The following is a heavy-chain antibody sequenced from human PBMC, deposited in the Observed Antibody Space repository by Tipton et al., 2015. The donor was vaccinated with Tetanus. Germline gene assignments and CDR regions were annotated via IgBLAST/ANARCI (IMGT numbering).Heavy chain of an antibody. J-gene: IGHJ5*02. D-gene: IGHD2-15*01. Sequence: CAASGFIFSSYGIHWVRQAPGKGLEWVAVSWYDGTDKYYADSVKGRFTISRDNSKNTLYLQMNSLRAGGTVVYYCARGSVCRGGGCFPGDLDPGGQGTQFPVSP. V-gene: IGHV3-33*01. CDR2: SWYDGTDK. CDR1: GFIFSSYG. CDR3: ARGSVCRGGGCFPGDLDP.